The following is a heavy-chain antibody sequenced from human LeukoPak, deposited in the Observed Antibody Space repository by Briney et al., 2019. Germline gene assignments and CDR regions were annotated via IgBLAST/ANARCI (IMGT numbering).Heavy chain of an antibody. V-gene: IGHV4-39*07. D-gene: IGHD4-17*01. CDR1: GGSISSSSYY. J-gene: IGHJ2*01. CDR2: IYYSGST. Sequence: PSETLSLTCTVSGGSISSSSYYWGWIRQPPGKGLECIGSIYYSGSTYYNPSLKSRVTISVDTSKNQFSLKLSSVTAADTAVYYCARDDDYGEPGDLWGRGTLVTVSS. CDR3: ARDDDYGEPGDL.